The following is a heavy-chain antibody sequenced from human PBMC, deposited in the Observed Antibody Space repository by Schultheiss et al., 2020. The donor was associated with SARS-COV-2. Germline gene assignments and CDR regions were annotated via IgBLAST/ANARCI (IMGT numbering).Heavy chain of an antibody. J-gene: IGHJ6*02. CDR3: ARYKGELLWFGESPNYNYYGMDV. CDR1: GGSFSGYY. CDR2: IYFSGST. D-gene: IGHD3-10*01. Sequence: SQTLSLTCAVYGGSFSGYYWSWIRQPPGKGLEWIGSIYFSGSTSYNPSLQSRVTISVDTSKNQFSLRLDSVTAADTAVYFCARYKGELLWFGESPNYNYYGMDVWGQGTTVTVSS. V-gene: IGHV4-34*01.